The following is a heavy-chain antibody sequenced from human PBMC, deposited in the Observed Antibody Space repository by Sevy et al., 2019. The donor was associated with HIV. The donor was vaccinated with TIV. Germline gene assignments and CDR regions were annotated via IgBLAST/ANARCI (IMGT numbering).Heavy chain of an antibody. Sequence: GESLKISCAASGFTFSSYWMHWVRQAPGKGLVWVSRINSDGSSTSYADSVKGRFTISRDNAKNTLYLQMNSLRAEDTAVYYCSRGYYYYGMDVWGQGTTVTVSS. CDR2: INSDGSST. J-gene: IGHJ6*02. V-gene: IGHV3-74*01. D-gene: IGHD6-13*01. CDR3: SRGYYYYGMDV. CDR1: GFTFSSYW.